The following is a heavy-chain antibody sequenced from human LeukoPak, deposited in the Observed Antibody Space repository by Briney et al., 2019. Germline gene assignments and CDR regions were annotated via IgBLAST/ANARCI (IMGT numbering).Heavy chain of an antibody. D-gene: IGHD6-13*01. J-gene: IGHJ2*01. Sequence: GGSLRLSCTASGFTFGDFPMHWFRQAPGKGLEWISYISSSGGSTYYADSVKGRFTISRDNSKNTLYLQMNSLRAEDTAVYYCAKEGPGCSSCSYWYFDLWGRGTLVTVSS. V-gene: IGHV3-23*01. CDR1: GFTFGDFP. CDR2: ISSSGGST. CDR3: AKEGPGCSSCSYWYFDL.